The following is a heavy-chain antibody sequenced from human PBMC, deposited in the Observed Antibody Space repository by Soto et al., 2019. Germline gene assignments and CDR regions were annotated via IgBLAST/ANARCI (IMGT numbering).Heavy chain of an antibody. D-gene: IGHD2-8*01. J-gene: IGHJ5*02. V-gene: IGHV3-23*01. CDR1: GFTFSSYA. CDR3: ANCPTLYAPTYNWFDP. Sequence: GGSLRLSCAASGFTFSSYAMSWVRQAPGKGLERVSAITSSGGSTYYADSVRGRFTISRDNSKKTLYLQMNSLRAEDTAVYYCANCPTLYAPTYNWFDPWGQGTLVTVSS. CDR2: ITSSGGST.